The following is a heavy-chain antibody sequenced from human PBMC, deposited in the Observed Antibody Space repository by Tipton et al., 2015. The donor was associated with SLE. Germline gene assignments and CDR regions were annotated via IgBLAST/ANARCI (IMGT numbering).Heavy chain of an antibody. Sequence: QSGAEVKKPGSSVXVSCKASGGTFSXYAISWVRQAPGQGLEWMGGIIXXLGIKKYAQKEQGRVTITTEESKSTAYMELSSLRSEDTAVYYCARGEIGRQXXRGYFDYW. CDR3: ARGEIGRQXXRGYFDY. D-gene: IGHD3-10*01. V-gene: IGHV1-69*05. CDR2: IIXXLGIK. J-gene: IGHJ4*03. CDR1: GGTFSXYA.